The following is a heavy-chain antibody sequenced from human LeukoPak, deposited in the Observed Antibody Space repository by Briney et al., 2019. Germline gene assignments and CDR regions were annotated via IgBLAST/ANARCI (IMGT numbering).Heavy chain of an antibody. CDR2: ISAYNGNT. J-gene: IGHJ6*03. CDR1: GYTFTSYY. D-gene: IGHD3-3*01. CDR3: ARDAESSITIFGVLTTNYYYYMDV. Sequence: GASVKVSCKASGYTFTSYYMHWVRQAPGQGLEWMGWISAYNGNTNYAQKLQGRVTMTTDTSTSTAYMELRSLRSDDTAVYYCARDAESSITIFGVLTTNYYYYMDVWGKGTTVTVSS. V-gene: IGHV1-18*04.